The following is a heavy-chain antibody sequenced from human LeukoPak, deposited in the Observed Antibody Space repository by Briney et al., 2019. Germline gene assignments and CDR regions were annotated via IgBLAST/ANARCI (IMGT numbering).Heavy chain of an antibody. D-gene: IGHD5-24*01. CDR3: ARDQRRDYFDY. V-gene: IGHV4-59*01. Sequence: SETLSLTCTVSVGSTRSSSWSWIWQPPGRGLEWSGYIYYSGSTNYNPSLNSRVTISVDTSKNQFSLKLSSVTAADTAVYYCARDQRRDYFDYWGQGTLVTVSS. CDR1: VGSTRSSS. CDR2: IYYSGST. J-gene: IGHJ4*02.